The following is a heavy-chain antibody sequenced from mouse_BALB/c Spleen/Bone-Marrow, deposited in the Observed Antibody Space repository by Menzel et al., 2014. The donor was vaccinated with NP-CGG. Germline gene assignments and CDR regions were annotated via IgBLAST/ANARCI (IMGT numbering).Heavy chain of an antibody. CDR3: ARGDHGSY. V-gene: IGHV1-54*03. J-gene: IGHJ2*01. CDR1: GYAFTNYL. Sequence: VQLQQSGAELVRPGTSVKVSCKASGYAFTNYLIEWVKQRPGQGLEWIGVINPGSGGTNYNEKFKGKATLTADNSSNTAYMHLNSLTSDDSAVYFCARGDHGSYWGQGTTLTVSS. CDR2: INPGSGGT. D-gene: IGHD2-2*01.